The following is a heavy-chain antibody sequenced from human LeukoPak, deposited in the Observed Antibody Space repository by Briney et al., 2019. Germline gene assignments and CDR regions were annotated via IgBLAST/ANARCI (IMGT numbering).Heavy chain of an antibody. J-gene: IGHJ6*03. CDR3: ARRGGKNYGDYVVYYYYMDV. D-gene: IGHD4-17*01. Sequence: ASVKVSCKASGYTFSNYYIHWVRQAPGQGLEWMGIIGGSTNYAQKFQGRVTMTTDTSTSTAYMELRSLRSDDTAVYYCARRGGKNYGDYVVYYYYMDVWGKGTTVTVSS. CDR2: IGGST. V-gene: IGHV1-46*01. CDR1: GYTFSNYY.